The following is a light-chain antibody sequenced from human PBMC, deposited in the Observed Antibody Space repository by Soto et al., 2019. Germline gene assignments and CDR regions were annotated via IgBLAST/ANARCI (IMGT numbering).Light chain of an antibody. CDR3: QQYNNWPRT. V-gene: IGKV3D-15*01. CDR1: QSVSIN. Sequence: EIVMTQSPATLSVSPGERATLSCRASQSVSINLAWFQQKPGQAPRLLIYDASNRATGIPARFSGSGSATDFTLTISSLEPEDFAVYYCQQYNNWPRTFGQGTKVDIK. CDR2: DAS. J-gene: IGKJ1*01.